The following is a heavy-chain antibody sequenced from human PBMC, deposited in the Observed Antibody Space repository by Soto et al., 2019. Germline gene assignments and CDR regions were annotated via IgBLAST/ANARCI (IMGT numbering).Heavy chain of an antibody. CDR3: ARDRGEGHCSGGSCYSDSDYYYYGMDV. D-gene: IGHD2-15*01. CDR2: INPNSGGT. Sequence: ASVKVSCKASGYTFTGYYMHWVRQAPGQGLEWMGWINPNSGGTNYAQKFQGRVTMTRDTSICTAYMELSRLRSDDTAVYYCARDRGEGHCSGGSCYSDSDYYYYGMDVWGQGTTVTVSS. V-gene: IGHV1-2*02. J-gene: IGHJ6*02. CDR1: GYTFTGYY.